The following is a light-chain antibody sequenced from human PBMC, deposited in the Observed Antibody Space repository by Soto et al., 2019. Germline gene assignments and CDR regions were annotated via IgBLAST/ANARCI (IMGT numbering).Light chain of an antibody. CDR3: QKYNSAPLT. J-gene: IGKJ4*01. Sequence: DVQMTQSPSSLSAFVGDRVTITCRASQGIAPYLAWFQQKPGKVPKLLIYATSTLQSGVPSRLSGSGSGTDFTLTINSLQPEDVGNYYCQKYNSAPLTFGGGTKVEIK. CDR1: QGIAPY. CDR2: ATS. V-gene: IGKV1-27*01.